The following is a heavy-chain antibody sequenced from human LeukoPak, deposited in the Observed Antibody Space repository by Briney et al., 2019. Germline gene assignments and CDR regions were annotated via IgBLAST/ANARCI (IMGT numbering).Heavy chain of an antibody. V-gene: IGHV4-59*01. CDR3: ARYANSGDAFDI. D-gene: IGHD2-8*01. CDR1: GDSISRYY. Sequence: SETLSLTCTVSGDSISRYYWGWIRQPPGKGLEWIGYISYSGSTYYNPSLKSRVTISVDMSKNQFSLKLCSVTATDTAVYYCARYANSGDAFDIWGQGTMVTVSS. CDR2: ISYSGST. J-gene: IGHJ3*02.